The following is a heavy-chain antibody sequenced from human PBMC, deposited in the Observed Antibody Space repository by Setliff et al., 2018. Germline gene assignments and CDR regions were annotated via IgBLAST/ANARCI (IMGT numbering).Heavy chain of an antibody. CDR3: ARDLGEPYWYFDL. D-gene: IGHD2-21*01. V-gene: IGHV3-74*01. CDR2: ISSDGSST. J-gene: IGHJ2*01. CDR1: GFTLSSYW. Sequence: GESLKISCAASGFTLSSYWMHWVRQDPGKGLVWVSRISSDGSSTTYADSVQGRFATSRDNAKNTLYLQMNSLRAEDTAVYYCARDLGEPYWYFDLWGRGTLVT.